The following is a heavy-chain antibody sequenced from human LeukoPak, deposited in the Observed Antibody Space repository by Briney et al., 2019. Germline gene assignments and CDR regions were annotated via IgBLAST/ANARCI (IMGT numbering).Heavy chain of an antibody. CDR3: VRDFHCSDGSCPLFDY. V-gene: IGHV3-23*01. Sequence: GGSLRLSCTASGFTFRSYAMSWVCQAPGKGLDWVSGTNEPGVYTYYADSVKGRFTVSRDNSENTLYLQMNSLRVEDTAVYYCVRDFHCSDGSCPLFDYWGQGTLVTVSS. J-gene: IGHJ4*02. CDR1: GFTFRSYA. D-gene: IGHD2-15*01. CDR2: TNEPGVYT.